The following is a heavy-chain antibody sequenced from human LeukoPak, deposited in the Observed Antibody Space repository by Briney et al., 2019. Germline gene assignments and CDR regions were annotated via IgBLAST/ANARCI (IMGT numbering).Heavy chain of an antibody. CDR1: VGTFSSYA. J-gene: IGHJ3*02. CDR2: IIPILGIA. Sequence: GASVTVSRKASVGTFSSYAISWVRQAPGQGLEWMGRIIPILGIANYAQKFQGRVTITADKSTSTAYMELSSLRSEDTAVYYCARDATMVRGEDINDAFDIWGQGTMVTVSS. V-gene: IGHV1-69*04. D-gene: IGHD3-10*01. CDR3: ARDATMVRGEDINDAFDI.